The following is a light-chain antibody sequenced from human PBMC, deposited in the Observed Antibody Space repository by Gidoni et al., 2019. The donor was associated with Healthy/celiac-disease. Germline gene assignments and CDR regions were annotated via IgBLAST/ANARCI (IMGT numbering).Light chain of an antibody. J-gene: IGLJ3*02. CDR1: SSDVGSSNL. CDR3: CSYAGSSTL. CDR2: EGS. Sequence: QSALTQPASVSGSPGPSITISCTGTSSDVGSSNLVSWYQQHPGKAPKLMIYEGSKRPSGVSTRFSGSKSGNTASLTISGLQAEDEADYYCCSYAGSSTLFGGGTKLTVL. V-gene: IGLV2-23*01.